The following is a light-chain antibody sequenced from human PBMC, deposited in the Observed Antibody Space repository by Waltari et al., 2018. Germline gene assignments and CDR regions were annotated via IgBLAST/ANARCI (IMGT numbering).Light chain of an antibody. CDR3: QQYGSSPPIT. V-gene: IGKV3-20*01. J-gene: IGKJ5*01. Sequence: EIVLTQSPGTLSLSPGERATLSCRASQSISSNYLAWYQKTHGQAPRPLIFAASSRASGIPDRFSGSGSGTDFTLTISRLEPEDFAGYYCQQYGSSPPITFGQGTRLEIK. CDR2: AAS. CDR1: QSISSNY.